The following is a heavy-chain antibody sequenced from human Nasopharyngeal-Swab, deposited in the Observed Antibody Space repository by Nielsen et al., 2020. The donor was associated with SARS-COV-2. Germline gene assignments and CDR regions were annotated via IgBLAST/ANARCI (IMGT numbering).Heavy chain of an antibody. V-gene: IGHV3-53*01. Sequence: GESLKISCGASGFSVSYNYMSWVRQAPGKGLEWVAVIYSRGETHYTDSVRGRFTISRDNSKNMVNLQLNSLRAEDTAVYYCARMDFIASRDYWGRGTLVTVSS. CDR3: ARMDFIASRDY. CDR1: GFSVSYNY. CDR2: IYSRGET. D-gene: IGHD6-13*01. J-gene: IGHJ4*02.